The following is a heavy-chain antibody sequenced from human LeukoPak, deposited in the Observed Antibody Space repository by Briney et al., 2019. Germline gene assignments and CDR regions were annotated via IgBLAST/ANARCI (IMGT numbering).Heavy chain of an antibody. CDR3: ARGALYSSSWYGGDPPDY. Sequence: ASVKVSCKASGYTFTSYGISWVRQAPGQGLEWMGWISAYNGNTNYAQKLQGRVTMTTDTSTSTAYMELRSLRSDDTAVYYCARGALYSSSWYGGDPPDYWGQGTLVTVSS. D-gene: IGHD6-13*01. J-gene: IGHJ4*02. CDR1: GYTFTSYG. CDR2: ISAYNGNT. V-gene: IGHV1-18*01.